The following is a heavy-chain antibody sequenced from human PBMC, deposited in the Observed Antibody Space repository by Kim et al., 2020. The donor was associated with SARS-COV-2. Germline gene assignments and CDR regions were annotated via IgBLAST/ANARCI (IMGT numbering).Heavy chain of an antibody. Sequence: TENAASVKGRFTISRDDSQSIAYLQRNSLKTEDTAVYYCTRERGVILDYWGQGTLVTVSS. D-gene: IGHD2-21*01. CDR2: T. J-gene: IGHJ4*02. CDR3: TRERGVILDY. V-gene: IGHV3-49*02.